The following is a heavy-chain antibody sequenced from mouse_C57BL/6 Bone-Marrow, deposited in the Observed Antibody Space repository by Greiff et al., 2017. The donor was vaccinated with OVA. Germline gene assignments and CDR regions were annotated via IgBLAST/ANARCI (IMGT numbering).Heavy chain of an antibody. CDR3: ARSRGYVITTVGYFDV. CDR2: IYPGDGDT. CDR1: GYAFSSYW. J-gene: IGHJ1*03. Sequence: QVQLKQSGAELVKPGASVKISCKASGYAFSSYWMNWVKQRPGKGLEWIGQIYPGDGDTNYNGKFKGKATLTADKSSSTAYMQLSSLTSEDSAVYFCARSRGYVITTVGYFDVWGTGTTVTVSS. D-gene: IGHD1-1*01. V-gene: IGHV1-80*01.